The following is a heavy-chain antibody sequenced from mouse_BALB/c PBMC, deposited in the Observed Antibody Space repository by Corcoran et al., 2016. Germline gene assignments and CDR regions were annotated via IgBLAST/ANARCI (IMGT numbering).Heavy chain of an antibody. J-gene: IGHJ4*01. CDR2: INTYTGEP. D-gene: IGHD6-1*01. CDR1: GYTFTNYG. Sequence: QIQLVQSGPELKKPGETVKISCKASGYTFTNYGMNWVKQAPGKGLKWMGWINTYTGEPTYADDFKGRFAFSLETSASTAYLQINNRKNEDTATYFCARAPLHYYAMDYCGQGTSVTVSS. V-gene: IGHV9-3-1*01. CDR3: ARAPLHYYAMDY.